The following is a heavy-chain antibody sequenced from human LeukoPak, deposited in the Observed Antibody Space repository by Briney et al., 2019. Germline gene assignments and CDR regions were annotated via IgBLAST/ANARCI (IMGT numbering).Heavy chain of an antibody. Sequence: ASVTVSCTASGYTFTSHGISWVRQAPGQGLEWMGWISAYNGNTNYAQNLQGRVTMTTDTSTSTAYMELRSLRSDDTAVYYCARDSYSSAWGLYYSDYRGQGTLVTVSS. V-gene: IGHV1-18*01. CDR1: GYTFTSHG. D-gene: IGHD6-19*01. J-gene: IGHJ4*02. CDR3: ARDSYSSAWGLYYSDY. CDR2: ISAYNGNT.